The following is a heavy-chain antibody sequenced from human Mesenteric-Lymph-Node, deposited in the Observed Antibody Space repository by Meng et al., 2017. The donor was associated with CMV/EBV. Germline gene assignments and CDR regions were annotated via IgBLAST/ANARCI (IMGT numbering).Heavy chain of an antibody. CDR2: IYSGGST. Sequence: GEYLKISCAASGFTVSSNYMSWVRQAPGKGLEWVSVIYSGGSTYYADSVKGRFTISRDNSKNTLYLQMNSLRAEDTAVYYCATRSGYYYVDAFDIWGQGTMVTVSS. CDR3: ATRSGYYYVDAFDI. D-gene: IGHD3-22*01. V-gene: IGHV3-53*01. J-gene: IGHJ3*02. CDR1: GFTVSSNY.